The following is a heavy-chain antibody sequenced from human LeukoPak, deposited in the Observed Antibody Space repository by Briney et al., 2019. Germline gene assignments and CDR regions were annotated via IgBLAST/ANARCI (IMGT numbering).Heavy chain of an antibody. J-gene: IGHJ5*02. V-gene: IGHV4-4*02. CDR3: ARAINELPDWFDP. Sequence: SETLSLTCAVSGGSISSSNWWSWVHQPPGKGLEWIGEIYHSGSTNYNPSLKSRVTISVDKSKNQFSLKLSSVTAADTAVYYCARAINELPDWFDPWGQGTLVTVSS. CDR1: GGSISSSNW. CDR2: IYHSGST. D-gene: IGHD2-15*01.